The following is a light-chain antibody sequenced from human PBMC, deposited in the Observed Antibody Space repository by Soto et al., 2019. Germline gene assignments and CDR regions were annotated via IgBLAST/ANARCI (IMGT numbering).Light chain of an antibody. Sequence: QSVLTQSPSASGTPGQRVTISCSGSDSNIGSNSVNWYQHLPGMAPKLLTHSNDHRPSGVADRFSGSKSGTSASLAISGLQSEDEADYYCAVWDDILNGWVFGGGTQLTVL. CDR3: AVWDDILNGWV. J-gene: IGLJ3*02. CDR2: SND. CDR1: DSNIGSNS. V-gene: IGLV1-44*01.